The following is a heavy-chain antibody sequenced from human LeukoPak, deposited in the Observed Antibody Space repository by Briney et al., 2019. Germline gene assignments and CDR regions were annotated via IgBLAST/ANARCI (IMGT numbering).Heavy chain of an antibody. Sequence: PGGSLRLSCTASGFTFGDYAMSWVRQAPGKGLEWVGFIRSKAYGGTTEYAASVKGRFTISRDDSKSIAYLQMNSLKTEDTAVYYCTSSSLPRANYYDSSGYYGYWGQGTLVTVSS. CDR1: GFTFGDYA. V-gene: IGHV3-49*04. J-gene: IGHJ4*02. CDR3: TSSSLPRANYYDSSGYYGY. D-gene: IGHD3-22*01. CDR2: IRSKAYGGTT.